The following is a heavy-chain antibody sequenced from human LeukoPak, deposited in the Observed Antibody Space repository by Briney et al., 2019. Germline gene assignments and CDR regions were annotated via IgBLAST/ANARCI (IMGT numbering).Heavy chain of an antibody. CDR1: GGSISSGDYY. J-gene: IGHJ4*02. Sequence: PSETLSLTCTVSGGSISSGDYYWSWIRQPPGKGLEWIGYIYYSGSTYYNPSLKSRVTISVDTSKNRFSLKLGSVTAADTAVYYCASYYYDSSGYYLDSEYYFDYWGQGTLVTVSS. CDR3: ASYYYDSSGYYLDSEYYFDY. V-gene: IGHV4-30-4*01. CDR2: IYYSGST. D-gene: IGHD3-22*01.